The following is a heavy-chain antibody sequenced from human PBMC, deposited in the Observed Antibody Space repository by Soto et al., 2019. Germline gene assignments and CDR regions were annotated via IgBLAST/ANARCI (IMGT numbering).Heavy chain of an antibody. V-gene: IGHV3-23*01. CDR1: GFTFSSYA. D-gene: IGHD6-19*01. CDR3: AKERIAVAGSYYFDY. CDR2: ISGSGSST. J-gene: IGHJ4*02. Sequence: EVQLLESGGGLVQPGGSLRLSCAASGFTFSSYAMSWVRQAPGKGLEWVSGISGSGSSTYYADSVKGRFTLSRDNSKNALDLQMNSRRAEDTAVYYCAKERIAVAGSYYFDYWGQGTLVTVSS.